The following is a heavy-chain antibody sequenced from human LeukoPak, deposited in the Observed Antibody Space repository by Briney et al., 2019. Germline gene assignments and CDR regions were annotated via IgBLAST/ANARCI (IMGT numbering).Heavy chain of an antibody. CDR2: IYPRDGST. CDR3: ARDGGDYCFDY. V-gene: IGHV1-46*01. D-gene: IGHD4-17*01. Sequence: ASVKVSCKASGYSFTSNYIHWVRQAPGQGLEWMGMIYPRDGSTSYAQKFQGRVTVTRDTSTSTAYMELRSLRSDDTAVYYCARDGGDYCFDYWGQGTLVTVSS. J-gene: IGHJ4*02. CDR1: GYSFTSNY.